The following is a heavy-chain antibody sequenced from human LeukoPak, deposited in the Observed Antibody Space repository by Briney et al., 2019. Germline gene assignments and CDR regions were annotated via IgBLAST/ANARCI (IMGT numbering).Heavy chain of an antibody. J-gene: IGHJ4*02. V-gene: IGHV3-21*01. D-gene: IGHD5-18*01. Sequence: GGSLRLSCAASGFPFSSYFMNWVRQAPGKGPEWVSSISGSSSYIYDADSVKGRFTISRDNAKNSLYLQMNSLRAEDTAVYYCARRATTERGHSYGLDYWGQGTLVTVSS. CDR2: ISGSSSYI. CDR3: ARRATTERGHSYGLDY. CDR1: GFPFSSYF.